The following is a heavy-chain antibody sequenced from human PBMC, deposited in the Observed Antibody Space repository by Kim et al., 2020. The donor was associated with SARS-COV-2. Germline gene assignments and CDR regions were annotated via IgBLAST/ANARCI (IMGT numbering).Heavy chain of an antibody. J-gene: IGHJ4*02. CDR3: AKDIGPRQRALPDD. V-gene: IGHV3-9*01. Sequence: GGSLRLSCAASGFTFDDYAMHWVRQAPGKGLEWVSGISWNSGSIGYADSVKGRFTISRDNAKNSLYLQMNSLRAEDTALYYCAKDIGPRQRALPDDWGQG. CDR1: GFTFDDYA. D-gene: IGHD6-25*01. CDR2: ISWNSGSI.